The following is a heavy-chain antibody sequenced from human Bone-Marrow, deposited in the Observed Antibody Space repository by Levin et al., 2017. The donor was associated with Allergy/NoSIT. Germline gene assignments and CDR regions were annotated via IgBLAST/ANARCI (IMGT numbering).Heavy chain of an antibody. CDR2: IYSGGDT. J-gene: IGHJ4*02. CDR1: GISVSNNH. Sequence: GESLKISCAASGISVSNNHMSWVRQAPGKGLECVAGIYSGGDTYQSDSVKRRFTVSRDNSKNTVYLHMSKLRGDDTAVYYCARGYKSGLSFGWGQGTLVTVSS. CDR3: ARGYKSGLSFG. V-gene: IGHV3-66*01. D-gene: IGHD5-12*01.